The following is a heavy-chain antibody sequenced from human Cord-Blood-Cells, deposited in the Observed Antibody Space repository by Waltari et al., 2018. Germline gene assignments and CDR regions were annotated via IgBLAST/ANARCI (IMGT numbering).Heavy chain of an antibody. D-gene: IGHD7-27*01. J-gene: IGHJ4*02. Sequence: QVQLVQSGAEVKTPASSAKVSCKASVGTFSSYAHSRVRQAPGEGLEWMGGIIPIFGTANYAQKFQGRVTITADESTSTAYMELSSLRSEDTAVYYCASNWGNTGLDYWGQGTLVTVSS. CDR1: VGTFSSYA. CDR3: ASNWGNTGLDY. V-gene: IGHV1-69*01. CDR2: IIPIFGTA.